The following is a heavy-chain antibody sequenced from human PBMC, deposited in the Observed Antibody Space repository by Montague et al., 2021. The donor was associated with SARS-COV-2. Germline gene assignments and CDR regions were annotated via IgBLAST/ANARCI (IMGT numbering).Heavy chain of an antibody. Sequence: SETLSLTCTVSGGSISSYYWGWIRQPPGKGLEWIGYIYYSGSTNYNPSLESRVTISVDTSKNQFSLKLSSVTAADTTVYYCARLEAGDCSGGSCYSSWFDPWGQGTLVTVSS. J-gene: IGHJ5*02. CDR1: GGSISSYY. CDR2: IYYSGST. V-gene: IGHV4-59*08. D-gene: IGHD2-15*01. CDR3: ARLEAGDCSGGSCYSSWFDP.